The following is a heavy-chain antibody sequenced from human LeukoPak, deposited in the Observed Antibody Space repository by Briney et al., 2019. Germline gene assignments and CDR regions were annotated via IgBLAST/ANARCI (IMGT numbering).Heavy chain of an antibody. J-gene: IGHJ4*02. Sequence: PSQTLSLTCTVSGGSISSGGYYWSWIRQPPGKVLEWIGEINHSGSTNYNPSLKSRVTISVDTSKNQFSLKLSSVTAADTAVYYCASEGLVRGVIISPFDYWGQGTLVTVSS. V-gene: IGHV4-30-2*01. D-gene: IGHD3-10*01. CDR3: ASEGLVRGVIISPFDY. CDR1: GGSISSGGYY. CDR2: INHSGST.